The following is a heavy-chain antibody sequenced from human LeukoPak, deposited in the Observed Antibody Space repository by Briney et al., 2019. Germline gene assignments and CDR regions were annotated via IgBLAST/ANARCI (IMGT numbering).Heavy chain of an antibody. J-gene: IGHJ4*02. D-gene: IGHD3-3*02. CDR3: ARVSRLRTLDY. CDR1: GFTVSSNY. CDR2: IYSGGST. Sequence: PGESLRLSCAASGFTVSSNYMSWVRQAPGKGLGWVSVIYSGGSTYYADSVKGRFTISRDNSKNTLYLQMNSLRAEDTAVYYCARVSRLRTLDYWGQGTLVTVSS. V-gene: IGHV3-66*01.